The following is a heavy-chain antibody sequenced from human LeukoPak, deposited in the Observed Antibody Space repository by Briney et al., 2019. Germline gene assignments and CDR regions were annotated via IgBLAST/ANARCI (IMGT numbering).Heavy chain of an antibody. CDR2: MNPNSGNT. CDR1: GYTFTSYD. J-gene: IGHJ3*02. D-gene: IGHD3-3*01. Sequence: GASVKVSCKASGYTFTSYDINWVRQATGQGLEWMGWMNPNSGNTGYAQKFQGRVTITRNTSISTAYMELSSLRSEDTAVYYCARGRGFLEQDAFDIWGQGTMVTVSS. V-gene: IGHV1-8*03. CDR3: ARGRGFLEQDAFDI.